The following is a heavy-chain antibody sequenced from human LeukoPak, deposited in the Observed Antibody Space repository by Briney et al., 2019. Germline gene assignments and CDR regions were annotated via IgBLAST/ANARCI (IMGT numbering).Heavy chain of an antibody. Sequence: SSGTLSLTCIVSGGSISSYYWSWIRQPPGKGLEWIGYVYYSGSTNYNPSLKSRVTISVDTSKNQFSLKLSSVTAADTAVYYCARYYGSSGSLDYWGQGTLVTVSS. D-gene: IGHD3-22*01. CDR1: GGSISSYY. V-gene: IGHV4-59*01. CDR2: VYYSGST. CDR3: ARYYGSSGSLDY. J-gene: IGHJ4*02.